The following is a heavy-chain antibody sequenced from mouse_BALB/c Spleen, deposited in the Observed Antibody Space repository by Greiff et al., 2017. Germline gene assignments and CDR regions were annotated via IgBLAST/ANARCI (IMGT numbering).Heavy chain of an antibody. CDR2: IYPGGGYT. CDR3: ASPYYGNSGAMDY. V-gene: IGHV1-63*02. J-gene: IGHJ4*01. Sequence: QVQLQQSGAELVRPGTSVKISCKASGYTFTNYWLGWVKQRPGHGLEWIGDIYPGGGYTNYNEKFKGKATLTADTSSSTAYMQLSSLTSEDSAVYFCASPYYGNSGAMDYWGQGTSVTVSS. CDR1: GYTFTNYW. D-gene: IGHD2-10*01.